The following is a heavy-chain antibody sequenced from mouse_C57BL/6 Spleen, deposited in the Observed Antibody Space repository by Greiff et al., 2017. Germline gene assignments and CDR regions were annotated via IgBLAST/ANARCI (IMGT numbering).Heavy chain of an antibody. CDR1: GYTFTDYE. V-gene: IGHV1-15*01. J-gene: IGHJ4*01. D-gene: IGHD3-1*01. Sequence: VKLQQSGAELVRPGASVTLSCKASGYTFTDYEMHWVKQTPLHGLEWIGAIGPATGGTAYNQKFKGKSILTADKSSTPAYLALRSLTSEDSAVYYGTHFAWSGAMDYWGQGTSVTVSS. CDR3: THFAWSGAMDY. CDR2: IGPATGGT.